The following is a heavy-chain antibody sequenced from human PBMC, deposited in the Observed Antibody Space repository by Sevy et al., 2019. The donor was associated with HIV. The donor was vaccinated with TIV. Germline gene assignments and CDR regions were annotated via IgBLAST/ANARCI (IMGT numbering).Heavy chain of an antibody. J-gene: IGHJ2*01. CDR2: INHSGST. CDR1: GGSFSGYK. V-gene: IGHV4-34*01. Sequence: SETLSLTCAVYGGSFSGYKWSWIRQPPGKGLEWIGEINHSGSTNYNPSLKSRLTISVDTSKNQFSLKLSSVSAAVTAVYYCARGLPAIVPTKKDDWYFDLWGRGTLVTVSS. CDR3: ARGLPAIVPTKKDDWYFDL. D-gene: IGHD5-12*01.